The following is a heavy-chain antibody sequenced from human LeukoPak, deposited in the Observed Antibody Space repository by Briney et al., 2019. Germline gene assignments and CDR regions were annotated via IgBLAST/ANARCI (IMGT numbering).Heavy chain of an antibody. V-gene: IGHV4-4*02. Sequence: SGTLSLTCAVSGDSISSSNWWSWVRQPPGKGLEWIGEIYHSGSTNYNPSLKSRVTISVDKSKNQFSLKLSSVTAADTAVYYCARDLGQLLYFNWFDPWGQGTLVTVSS. CDR3: ARDLGQLLYFNWFDP. CDR1: GDSISSSNW. CDR2: IYHSGST. D-gene: IGHD3-10*01. J-gene: IGHJ5*02.